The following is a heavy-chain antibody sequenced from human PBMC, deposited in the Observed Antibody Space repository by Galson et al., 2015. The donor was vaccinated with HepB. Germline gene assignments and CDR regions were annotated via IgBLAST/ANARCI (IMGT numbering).Heavy chain of an antibody. Sequence: SLRLSCAASGFTFSTYNMNWVRQAPGKGLEWVSCISGSSTYLYYADSVKGRFTISRDNAKNSLYLQMNSLRDEDTAVYYCARGVGYENGGYYSPDAVDIWGQGTMVTAS. D-gene: IGHD3-22*01. J-gene: IGHJ3*02. V-gene: IGHV3-21*01. CDR3: ARGVGYENGGYYSPDAVDI. CDR2: ISGSSTYL. CDR1: GFTFSTYN.